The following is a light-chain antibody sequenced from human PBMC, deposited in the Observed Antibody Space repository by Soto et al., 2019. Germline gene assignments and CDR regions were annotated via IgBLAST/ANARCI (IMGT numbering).Light chain of an antibody. J-gene: IGKJ3*01. Sequence: EIVMTQSPATLSVSPGERATLSCSASQSVSSNVAWYQQKPGQAPRVLIYGASTRATGIPARFSGSGSGTEVTLTISSLQSEDFAVYYWQQYNNWPTFGHGTKVDIK. CDR1: QSVSSN. CDR2: GAS. V-gene: IGKV3-15*01. CDR3: QQYNNWPT.